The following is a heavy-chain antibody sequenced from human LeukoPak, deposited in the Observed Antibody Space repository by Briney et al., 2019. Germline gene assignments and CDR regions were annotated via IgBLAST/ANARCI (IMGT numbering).Heavy chain of an antibody. V-gene: IGHV4-59*08. D-gene: IGHD5-24*01. J-gene: IGHJ5*02. CDR2: IYYSGST. CDR3: ARYDGYNYRDWFDP. CDR1: GGSISSYY. Sequence: PSETLSLTCTVSGGSISSYYWSWIRQPPGKGLEWIGYIYYSGSTNYNPSLKSRVTISVDTSKNQFSLKLSSVTAADTAVYYCARYDGYNYRDWFDPWGQGTLVTVSS.